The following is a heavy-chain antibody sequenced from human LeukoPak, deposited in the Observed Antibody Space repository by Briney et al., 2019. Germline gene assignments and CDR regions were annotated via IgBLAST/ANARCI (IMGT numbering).Heavy chain of an antibody. J-gene: IGHJ3*02. V-gene: IGHV3-21*01. CDR3: ARDRAIAAAGRVFGAFDI. Sequence: GGSLRLSCAASGFTFSSYSMNWVRQAPGKGLEWVSSISSSSSYIYYADSVKGRFTISRDNAKNSLYLQMNSLRAEDTAVYYCARDRAIAAAGRVFGAFDIWGQGTMVTVSP. CDR2: ISSSSSYI. CDR1: GFTFSSYS. D-gene: IGHD6-13*01.